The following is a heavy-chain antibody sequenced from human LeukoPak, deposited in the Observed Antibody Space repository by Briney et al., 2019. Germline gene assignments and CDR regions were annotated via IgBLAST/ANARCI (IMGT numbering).Heavy chain of an antibody. Sequence: ASAKVSCKASGYTFTSYGISWVRQAPGQGLEWMGWISAYNGNTNYAQKLQGRVTMTTDTSTSTAYMELRSLRSDDTAVYYCSLGYSSSTSCYVFDYWGQGTLVTVSS. CDR3: SLGYSSSTSCYVFDY. V-gene: IGHV1-18*01. CDR2: ISAYNGNT. CDR1: GYTFTSYG. D-gene: IGHD2-2*01. J-gene: IGHJ4*02.